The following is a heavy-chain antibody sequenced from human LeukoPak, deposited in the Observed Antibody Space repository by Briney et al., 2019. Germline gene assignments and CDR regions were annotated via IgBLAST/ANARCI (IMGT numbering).Heavy chain of an antibody. V-gene: IGHV3-7*01. Sequence: GGSLRLSCEGSGFVFNTYWMSWVRQAPGKGLEWVANINQYGNDKYYVDSVKGRFTISRDNAKNSLYLQMNSLRAEDTAIYYCLREETIVVIREPPPRGQGTLVTVSS. CDR2: INQYGNDK. D-gene: IGHD3-22*01. CDR3: LREETIVVIREPPP. CDR1: GFVFNTYW. J-gene: IGHJ4*02.